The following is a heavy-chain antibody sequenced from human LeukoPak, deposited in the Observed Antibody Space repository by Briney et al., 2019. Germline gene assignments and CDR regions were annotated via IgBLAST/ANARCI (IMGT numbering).Heavy chain of an antibody. CDR1: GFTFSSYS. CDR3: AGGYCSGGSCYRPFDY. D-gene: IGHD2-15*01. J-gene: IGHJ4*02. Sequence: GGSLRLSCAASGFTFSSYSMNWVRQAPGKGLEWVSSISSSSSYIYYADSVKGRLTTSRDNAKNSLYLQMNSLRAEDTAVYYCAGGYCSGGSCYRPFDYWGQGTLVTVSS. CDR2: ISSSSSYI. V-gene: IGHV3-21*01.